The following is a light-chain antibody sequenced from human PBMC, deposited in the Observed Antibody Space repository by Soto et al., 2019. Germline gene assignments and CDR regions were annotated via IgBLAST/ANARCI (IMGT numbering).Light chain of an antibody. CDR3: QQYNTWRPLT. V-gene: IGKV3-15*01. CDR2: GAS. CDR1: QNVRTH. Sequence: EVKIRQSPATLTVPPADRVAFSCRASQNVRTHVAWYQQAPGQPPRLLIYGASSRATGAPARCSGGGSGKELTLTLNSVASADAAGYNCQQYNTWRPLTFGGGATV. J-gene: IGKJ4*01.